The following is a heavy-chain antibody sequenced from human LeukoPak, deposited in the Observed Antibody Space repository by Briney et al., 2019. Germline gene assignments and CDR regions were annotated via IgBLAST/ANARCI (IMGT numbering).Heavy chain of an antibody. J-gene: IGHJ4*02. Sequence: GSLRLSCAASGFTFSSYWMSWIRQPPGKGLEWIGEINHSGSTNYNPSLKSRVTISVDTSKNQFSLKLSSVTAADTAVYYCASNGYCSSTSCPNYWGQGTLVTVSS. D-gene: IGHD2-2*01. CDR3: ASNGYCSSTSCPNY. V-gene: IGHV4-34*01. CDR1: GFTFSSYW. CDR2: INHSGST.